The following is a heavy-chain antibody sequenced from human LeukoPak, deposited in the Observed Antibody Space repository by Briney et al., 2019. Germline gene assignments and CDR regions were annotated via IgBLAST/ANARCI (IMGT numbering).Heavy chain of an antibody. CDR2: ISAYNGNT. Sequence: ASVKVSCKASGYTFTSYGISWLRQAPGQGLEWMGWISAYNGNTNYAQKLQGRVTMTTDTSASTAYMELSSLRSEDTAVYYCARVVEDYYGSGSYYGYWGQGTLVTVSS. CDR3: ARVVEDYYGSGSYYGY. J-gene: IGHJ4*02. V-gene: IGHV1-18*01. D-gene: IGHD3-10*01. CDR1: GYTFTSYG.